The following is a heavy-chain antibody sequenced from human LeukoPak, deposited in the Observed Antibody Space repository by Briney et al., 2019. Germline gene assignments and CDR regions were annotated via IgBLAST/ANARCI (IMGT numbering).Heavy chain of an antibody. CDR2: IYHSGST. CDR1: GYSISSGYY. Sequence: SETLSLTCTVSGYSISSGYYWGWIRQPPGKGLEWIGSIYHSGSTYYNPSLKSRVTISVDTSKNQFSLKLSSVTAADTAVYYCARVYGDYVVSWFDPWGQGTLFTVSS. D-gene: IGHD4-17*01. J-gene: IGHJ5*02. CDR3: ARVYGDYVVSWFDP. V-gene: IGHV4-38-2*02.